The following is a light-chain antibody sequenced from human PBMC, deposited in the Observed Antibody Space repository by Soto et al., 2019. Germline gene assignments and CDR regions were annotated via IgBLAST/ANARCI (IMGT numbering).Light chain of an antibody. CDR3: QQYNNWPPIT. CDR2: GAS. J-gene: IGKJ5*01. CDR1: QSVSGN. Sequence: EIVMTQSPATLSVSPGERATLSCRASQSVSGNLAWYQQKPGQAPRLVIYGASTRATGIPARFSCSGSGTEFTLTLSSLQSEDFAVYYCQQYNNWPPITFGQGTRLEIK. V-gene: IGKV3-15*01.